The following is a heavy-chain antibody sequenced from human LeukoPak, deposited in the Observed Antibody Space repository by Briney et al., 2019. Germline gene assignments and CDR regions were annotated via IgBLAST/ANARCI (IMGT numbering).Heavy chain of an antibody. D-gene: IGHD1-26*01. Sequence: GRSLRLSCAASGFTFSSYAMHWVRQAPGKGLEWVAVISYDGSNKYYADSMKGRFTISRDNSKNTLYLQMNSLRAEDTAVYYCARPPPWELLHFDYWGQGTLVTVSS. V-gene: IGHV3-30*04. J-gene: IGHJ4*02. CDR3: ARPPPWELLHFDY. CDR1: GFTFSSYA. CDR2: ISYDGSNK.